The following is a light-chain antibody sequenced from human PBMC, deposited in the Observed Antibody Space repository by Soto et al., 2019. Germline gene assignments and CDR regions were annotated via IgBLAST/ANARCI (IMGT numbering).Light chain of an antibody. Sequence: EIVMTQSPVTLSVSPGERATLSCRASQSVSSNLAWYQQKPGQAPRLLIYGASTRATGIPARFSGSGSGTEFTLTISSLQSEDFAVYYCQKYNNWPSITFGQGTRLEIK. CDR1: QSVSSN. CDR3: QKYNNWPSIT. J-gene: IGKJ5*01. CDR2: GAS. V-gene: IGKV3-15*01.